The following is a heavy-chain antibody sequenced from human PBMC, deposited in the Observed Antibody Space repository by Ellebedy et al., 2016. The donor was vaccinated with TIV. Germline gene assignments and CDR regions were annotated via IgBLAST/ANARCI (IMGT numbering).Heavy chain of an antibody. J-gene: IGHJ4*02. CDR3: ARGYYYGSGNSRFAY. CDR1: SGSFSGYY. CDR2: VNHSGST. V-gene: IGHV4-34*01. Sequence: MPSETLSLTCAVYSGSFSGYYWSWIRQLPGKGLEWIGAVNHSGSTNYNPSLKSRVTISVDTSKNQFSLKLSSVTAADTAVYYCARGYYYGSGNSRFAYWGQGTLVTVSS. D-gene: IGHD3-10*01.